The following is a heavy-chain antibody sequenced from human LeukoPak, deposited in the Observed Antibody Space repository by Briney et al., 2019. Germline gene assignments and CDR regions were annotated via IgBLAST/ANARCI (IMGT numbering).Heavy chain of an antibody. CDR3: ARSRYGSGTYYFDY. CDR2: IHYSGST. V-gene: IGHV4-61*01. J-gene: IGHJ4*02. D-gene: IGHD3-10*01. Sequence: SETLSLTCTVSGGSVSSGSNYWSWIRQPPGKGLEWIGYIHYSGSTSHNPALKSRVTISVDTSKNQFSLKLSSVAGADTAVYYYARSRYGSGTYYFDYWGQGTLVTVSS. CDR1: GGSVSSGSNY.